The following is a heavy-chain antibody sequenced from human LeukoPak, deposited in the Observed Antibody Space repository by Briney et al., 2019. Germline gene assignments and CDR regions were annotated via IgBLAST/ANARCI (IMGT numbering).Heavy chain of an antibody. CDR2: IWYDGSNK. CDR3: ARGRAYYDYVWGSLDYLRDY. CDR1: GFTFSSYG. V-gene: IGHV3-33*01. D-gene: IGHD3-16*01. Sequence: QPGGSLRLSCAASGFTFSSYGMHWVRQAPGKGLEWVAVIWYDGSNKYYADSVKGRFTISRDNSKNTLYLQMNSLRAEDTAVYYCARGRAYYDYVWGSLDYLRDYWGQGTLVTVSS. J-gene: IGHJ4*02.